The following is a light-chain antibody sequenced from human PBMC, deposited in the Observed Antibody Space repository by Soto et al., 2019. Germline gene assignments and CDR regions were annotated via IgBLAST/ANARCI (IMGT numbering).Light chain of an antibody. CDR3: QQYNNWPRGA. CDR1: QSVRSN. CDR2: GAS. V-gene: IGKV3-15*01. J-gene: IGKJ5*01. Sequence: VLTQSPATLSLSPGERVTLSCRASQSVRSNLAWYQQKPGQAPRLLIYGASTRATGIPARFSGSGSGTEFTLTISSLQSEDFAVYYCQQYNNWPRGAFGGGTRLAVK.